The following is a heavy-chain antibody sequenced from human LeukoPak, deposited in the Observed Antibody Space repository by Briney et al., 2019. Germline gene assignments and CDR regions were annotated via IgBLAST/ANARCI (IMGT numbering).Heavy chain of an antibody. J-gene: IGHJ4*02. D-gene: IGHD3-16*02. CDR3: ARMLGVWGSYRYMDY. Sequence: ASVKVSCKASGYTFTGYYMHWVRQAPGQGLEWMGWINPNSGGTNYARKFQGRVTMTRDTSISTAYMELSRLRSDDTAVYYCARMLGVWGSYRYMDYWGQGTLVTVSS. V-gene: IGHV1-2*02. CDR1: GYTFTGYY. CDR2: INPNSGGT.